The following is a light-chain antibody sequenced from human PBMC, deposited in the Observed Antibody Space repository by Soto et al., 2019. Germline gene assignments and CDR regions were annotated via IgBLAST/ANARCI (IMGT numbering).Light chain of an antibody. CDR1: SSNIGSNT. J-gene: IGLJ1*01. V-gene: IGLV1-44*01. CDR3: AAWDDSLNGYV. Sequence: QSVLTQPPSASGTPGQRVTISCSGSSSNIGSNTVNWYQQLPGTAPKLLIDTNNQRPSGVPDRFSGSKSGTSASLAISGLQSEDEADDCCAAWDDSLNGYVFGTGTKVTVL. CDR2: TNN.